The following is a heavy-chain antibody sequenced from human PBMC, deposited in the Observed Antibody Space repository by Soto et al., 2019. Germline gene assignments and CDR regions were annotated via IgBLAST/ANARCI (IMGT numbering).Heavy chain of an antibody. CDR2: ISTYNENI. V-gene: IGHV1-18*04. CDR3: GYVGGYSTGDYSFDL. Sequence: ASVKVSCKVSGSTFTSNGIGWVRQAPGQGLEWLGWISTYNENIDSAPKLEDRLTMTTDRSTTTAYVELRNLESDDTALYYCGYVGGYSTGDYSFDLWGQGTPVTVPS. D-gene: IGHD5-18*01. J-gene: IGHJ4*02. CDR1: GSTFTSNG.